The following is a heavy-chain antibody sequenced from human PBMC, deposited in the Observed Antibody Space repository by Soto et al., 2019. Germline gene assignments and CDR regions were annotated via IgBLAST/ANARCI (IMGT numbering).Heavy chain of an antibody. CDR1: GFTFSSYG. D-gene: IGHD1-1*01. J-gene: IGHJ4*02. CDR3: AKDSGTAGTFDY. CDR2: ISYDGSNK. V-gene: IGHV3-30*18. Sequence: QVQLVESGGGVVQPGRSLRLSCAASGFTFSSYGMHWVRQAPGKGLEWVVVISYDGSNKYYADSVKGRFTISRDNSKNTLYLQMNSLRAEDTAVYYCAKDSGTAGTFDYWGQGTLVTVSS.